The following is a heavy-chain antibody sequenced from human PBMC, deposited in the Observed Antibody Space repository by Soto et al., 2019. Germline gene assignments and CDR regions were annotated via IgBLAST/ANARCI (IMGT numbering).Heavy chain of an antibody. CDR2: IIPILGTG. CDR3: AREEGSYNMGTFPFYYLDV. V-gene: IGHV1-69*08. J-gene: IGHJ6*03. CDR1: GGTFTTDT. D-gene: IGHD3-10*01. Sequence: QVQLVQSGPEVKKSGSSVKVSCKLSGGTFTTDTISWLRRAPGQGLEWMGRIIPILGTGNYAQKFQGRVTITEDKSTNTGYMEWSSLTSEDTAVYYGAREEGSYNMGTFPFYYLDVWGNGTTVTVSS.